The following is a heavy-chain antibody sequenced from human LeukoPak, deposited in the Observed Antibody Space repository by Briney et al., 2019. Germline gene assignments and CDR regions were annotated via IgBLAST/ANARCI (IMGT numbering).Heavy chain of an antibody. CDR3: VRDSRYNMDV. Sequence: PGGSLRLSCAASGFTVSDNYMTWVRQAPGKGLEWVSSIYSAGATHYAESVKGRFTISRDNSKNTLYLQMNSLRVEDTAVYYCVRDSRYNMDVWGQGTTVTVSS. V-gene: IGHV3-66*01. J-gene: IGHJ6*02. CDR2: IYSAGAT. D-gene: IGHD5-12*01. CDR1: GFTVSDNY.